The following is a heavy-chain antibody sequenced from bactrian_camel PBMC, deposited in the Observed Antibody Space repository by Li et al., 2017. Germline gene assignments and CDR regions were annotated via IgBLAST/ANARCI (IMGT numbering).Heavy chain of an antibody. J-gene: IGHJ4*01. CDR2: VRTRTGTP. Sequence: HVQLVESGGGSVQVGGSLTLSCVASGDTSMRNCVAWFRQAPGKEREPLAVVRTRTGTPFTADPVKGRFSISRDNTKNTVYLRMGLLQPDDAAMYYCAADSASSAESCLGRMNRGNFAYWGQGTQVTVS. CDR3: AADSASSAESCLGRMNRGNFAY. V-gene: IGHV3-3*01. D-gene: IGHD1*01. CDR1: GDTSMRNC.